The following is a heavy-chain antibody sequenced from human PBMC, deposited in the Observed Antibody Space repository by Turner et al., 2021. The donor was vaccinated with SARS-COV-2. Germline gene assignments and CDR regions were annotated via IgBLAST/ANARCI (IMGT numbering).Heavy chain of an antibody. J-gene: IGHJ6*03. CDR1: GFTFSIVG. V-gene: IGHV3-23*01. D-gene: IGHD3-3*01. CDR2: IMGSGGHT. CDR3: AKRGQVCGVVELPYYYYMDV. Sequence: EVQLLEFGGGLVQPGGSLGLSCAASGFTFSIVGINWVRQAPGKGLEWVSAIMGSGGHTYYADSVKGRFTISRDNSQNTLYLQMNSLRAEDTAVYYCAKRGQVCGVVELPYYYYMDVWGKGTTVIVSS.